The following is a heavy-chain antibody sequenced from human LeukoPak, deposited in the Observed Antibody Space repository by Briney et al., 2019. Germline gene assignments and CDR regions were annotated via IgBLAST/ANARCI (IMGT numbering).Heavy chain of an antibody. CDR3: ARLGSGWFHFDY. CDR1: GYTFTAYY. V-gene: IGHV1-2*02. CDR2: ISPNSGAT. J-gene: IGHJ4*02. Sequence: ASVKVSCKASGYTFTAYYIHWVRQAPGQGLEWLGWISPNSGATKSAQKFQGRVTTTSDTSISTAYMGLSRLTSDDTAVYYCARLGSGWFHFDYWGQGTLVTVSS. D-gene: IGHD6-19*01.